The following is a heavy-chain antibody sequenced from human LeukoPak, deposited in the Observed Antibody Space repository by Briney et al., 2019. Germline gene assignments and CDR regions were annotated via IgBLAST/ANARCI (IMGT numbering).Heavy chain of an antibody. D-gene: IGHD1-1*01. CDR2: INPSGGST. J-gene: IGHJ5*02. CDR3: AGRYTYTPRDPHTGWFDP. Sequence: ASVKVSCKASGYTFTSYYMHWVRQAPGQGLEWMGIINPSGGSTSYAQKFQGRVTMTRDTSTSTVYMELSSLRSEDTAVYYCAGRYTYTPRDPHTGWFDPWGQGTLVTVPS. V-gene: IGHV1-46*01. CDR1: GYTFTSYY.